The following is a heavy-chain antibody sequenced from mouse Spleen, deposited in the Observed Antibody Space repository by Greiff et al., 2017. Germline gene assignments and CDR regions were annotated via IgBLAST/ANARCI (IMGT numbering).Heavy chain of an antibody. CDR3: TRPYYYGSSYMYYFDY. D-gene: IGHD1-1*01. Sequence: QVQLQQSGAELVRPGASVTLSCKASGYTFTDYEMHWVKQTPVNGLAWIGAIDPETGGPAYNQKFKGQAILTADKSSSTAYMELRSLTSEDSAVYYCTRPYYYGSSYMYYFDYWGQGTTLTVSS. CDR1: GYTFTDYE. V-gene: IGHV1-15*01. CDR2: IDPETGGP. J-gene: IGHJ2*01.